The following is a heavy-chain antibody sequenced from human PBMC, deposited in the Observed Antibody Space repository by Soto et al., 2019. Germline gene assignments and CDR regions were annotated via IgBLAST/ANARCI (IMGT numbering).Heavy chain of an antibody. CDR2: MNPNSGNT. V-gene: IGHV1-8*01. D-gene: IGHD2-2*01. Sequence: ASVKVSCKACGDTFTSYDINWVRQATGQGLEWTGWMNPNSGNTGYAQKFQGRVTMTRNTSISTAYMELSSPRSEDTAVYYCARVGAGCSSTSCHNWFDPWGQGTLVTVSS. CDR1: GDTFTSYD. J-gene: IGHJ5*02. CDR3: ARVGAGCSSTSCHNWFDP.